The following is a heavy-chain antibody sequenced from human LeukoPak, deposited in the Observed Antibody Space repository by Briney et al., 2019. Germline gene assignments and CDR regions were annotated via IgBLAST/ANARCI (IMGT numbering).Heavy chain of an antibody. D-gene: IGHD6-19*01. CDR3: ARVGVAGTSHFDY. CDR2: IYYSGST. CDR1: GESITTNYW. V-gene: IGHV4-4*02. J-gene: IGHJ4*02. Sequence: SETLSLTCAVSGESITTNYWWSWVRLPPGKGLEWIGSIYYSGSTYYNPSLKSRVTISVDTSKNQFSLKLSSVTAADTAVYYCARVGVAGTSHFDYWGQGTLVTVSS.